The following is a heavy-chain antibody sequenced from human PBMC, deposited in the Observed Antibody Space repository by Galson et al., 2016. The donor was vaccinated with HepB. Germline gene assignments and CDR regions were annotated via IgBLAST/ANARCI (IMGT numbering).Heavy chain of an antibody. Sequence: TLSLTCTVSGGSITSGTKYWTWIRQPAGKGLEWIGGISTSGTANYNPSLRSRVTISLDPSKTHLSLKLRSVTASDTAMYYCARMPDSWGQGTLVTVSS. CDR1: GGSITSGTKY. J-gene: IGHJ4*02. CDR3: ARMPDS. CDR2: ISTSGTA. V-gene: IGHV4-61*02. D-gene: IGHD2-2*01.